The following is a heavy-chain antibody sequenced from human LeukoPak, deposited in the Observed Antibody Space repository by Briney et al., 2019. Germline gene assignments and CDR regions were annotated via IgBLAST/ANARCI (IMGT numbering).Heavy chain of an antibody. J-gene: IGHJ6*03. CDR1: GYTFTSYI. V-gene: IGHV1-18*01. D-gene: IGHD3-10*01. CDR3: ARCGGDYYGSGSYDYMDV. CDR2: INAYNGNT. Sequence: ASVKVSCKASGYTFTSYIISWVRQAPGQGLEWMGWINAYNGNTDYAQKLQGRVTMTTDTSTSTAYMELRSLRSDDTAVYYCARCGGDYYGSGSYDYMDVWGKGTTVTVSS.